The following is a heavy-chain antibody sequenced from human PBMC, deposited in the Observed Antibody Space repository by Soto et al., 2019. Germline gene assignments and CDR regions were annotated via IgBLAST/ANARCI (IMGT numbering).Heavy chain of an antibody. CDR3: AGGSTSTAMATGY. V-gene: IGHV4-59*01. Sequence: ETLSLTCTVSGGSISSYYWSWIRQPPGKGLERIGYIYYSGSTNYNPSLKSRVTISVDTSKNQFSLKLSSVTAADTAVYYCAGGSTSTAMATGYWGQGTLVTVSS. J-gene: IGHJ4*02. CDR2: IYYSGST. CDR1: GGSISSYY. D-gene: IGHD5-18*01.